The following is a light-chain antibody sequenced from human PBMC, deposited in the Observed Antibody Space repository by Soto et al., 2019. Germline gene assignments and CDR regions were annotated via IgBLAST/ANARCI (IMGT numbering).Light chain of an antibody. Sequence: QSALTQPPSASGTPGQRVSISCSGSDSNIGSNTVNWFQQLPGTAPKLLIHSNNQRPSGVPGRFSGSKSGTSASLAISGLQSEDEADYFCAAWDDSLNGYVFGTGTKVTVL. CDR3: AAWDDSLNGYV. CDR2: SNN. V-gene: IGLV1-44*01. J-gene: IGLJ1*01. CDR1: DSNIGSNT.